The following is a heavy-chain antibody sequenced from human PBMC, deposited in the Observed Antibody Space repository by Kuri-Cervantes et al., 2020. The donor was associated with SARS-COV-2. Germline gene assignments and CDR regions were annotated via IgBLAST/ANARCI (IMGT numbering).Heavy chain of an antibody. V-gene: IGHV3-74*01. J-gene: IGHJ5*01. Sequence: GGPLRLSFAASGFTFSSYGMHWVRKAPGMGLVWVSRINNDGISTSYANFVKGRATISRENAKNTVYLQLHSLRADDTAVYYCARHDSLESWGQGTLVTVSS. CDR2: INNDGIST. CDR3: ARHDSLES. D-gene: IGHD3-3*01. CDR1: GFTFSSYG.